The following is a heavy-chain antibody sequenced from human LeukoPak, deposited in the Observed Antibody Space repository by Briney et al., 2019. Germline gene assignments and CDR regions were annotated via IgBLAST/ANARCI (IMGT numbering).Heavy chain of an antibody. CDR2: IIPIFGTA. D-gene: IGHD2-2*01. CDR3: ARSGSPAGYCSSTSCYPSYYYYYYMDV. V-gene: IGHV1-69*13. CDR1: GGTFSSYA. Sequence: SVKVSCKASGGTFSSYAISWVRQAPGQGLEWMGGIIPIFGTANYAQKFQGRVTITADESTSTAYMELSSLRSEDTAVYYCARSGSPAGYCSSTSCYPSYYYYYYMDVWGKGTTVTVSS. J-gene: IGHJ6*03.